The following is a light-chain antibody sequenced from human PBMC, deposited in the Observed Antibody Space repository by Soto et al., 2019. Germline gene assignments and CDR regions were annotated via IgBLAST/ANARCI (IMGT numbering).Light chain of an antibody. V-gene: IGLV2-23*02. J-gene: IGLJ1*01. CDR2: EVS. Sequence: QAVLSQPASVSGSPWQSITISCTGISSDVGSYNLFSWYQQHPDEAPQLIIYEVSKRPSGVSNRFSGSKSGNTASLTISGLQTEDEADYYCCSYAGRSHYVFGTGTKVTVL. CDR1: SSDVGSYNL. CDR3: CSYAGRSHYV.